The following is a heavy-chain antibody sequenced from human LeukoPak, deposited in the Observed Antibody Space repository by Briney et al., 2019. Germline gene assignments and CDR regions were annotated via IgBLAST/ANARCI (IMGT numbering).Heavy chain of an antibody. J-gene: IGHJ6*03. CDR3: ARGRKVSGVRRINWARHENYFFYYIDV. V-gene: IGHV4-34*01. D-gene: IGHD1-14*01. CDR1: GGSFSDSY. CDR2: IHHSGTT. Sequence: SETLSLTCAVYGGSFSDSYWTWIRQRPGKGLEWIGEIHHSGTTNFNPSPQSRVSISVDTAKNQFFLRVASMTAADTALYYCARGRKVSGVRRINWARHENYFFYYIDVWGKGTSVSVSS.